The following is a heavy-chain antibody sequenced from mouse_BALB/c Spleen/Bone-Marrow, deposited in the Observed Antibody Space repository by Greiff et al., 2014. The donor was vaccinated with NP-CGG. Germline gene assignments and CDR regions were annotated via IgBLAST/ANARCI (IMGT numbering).Heavy chain of an antibody. CDR2: IDPANGHT. D-gene: IGHD1-1*01. CDR3: GRYRYYGSSYAMHY. Sequence: EVQLQQSGAELVKPGASVKLSCTASGFNIKDTYMHWVMQRPEQGLEWIGRIDPANGHTKYDPKLQGKATIIAVTSSNTAYLQLSSLTSEDAAVDYCGRYRYYGSSYAMHYWGQGTSVTVSA. CDR1: GFNIKDTY. V-gene: IGHV14-3*02. J-gene: IGHJ4*01.